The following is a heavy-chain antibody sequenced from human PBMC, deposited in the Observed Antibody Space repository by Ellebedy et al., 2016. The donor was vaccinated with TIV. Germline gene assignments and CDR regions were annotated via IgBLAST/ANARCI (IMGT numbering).Heavy chain of an antibody. CDR3: ARDATPYTSSSYYFYAMNV. CDR2: INQDGNEL. Sequence: GGSLRLSXAASGFPFSSYWMIWVRQAPGKGLEWVANINQDGNELNYVDSVKGRFTISRDNANNSVSLQLNSLRAEDTAVYYCARDATPYTSSSYYFYAMNVWGQGTTVTVSS. J-gene: IGHJ6*02. CDR1: GFPFSSYW. D-gene: IGHD6-6*01. V-gene: IGHV3-7*03.